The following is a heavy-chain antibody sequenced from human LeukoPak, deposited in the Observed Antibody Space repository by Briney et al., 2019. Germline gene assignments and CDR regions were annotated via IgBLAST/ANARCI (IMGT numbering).Heavy chain of an antibody. Sequence: PVGSLRLSCAASGFTFSVYAMSWVRQAPGKGLEWVSAISGSGGSTYYTESVKGRFTISRDNSKNTLYLQMNSLRDEDTAVYYCAKDNWGSPDYWGQGTLVTVSS. D-gene: IGHD7-27*01. CDR1: GFTFSVYA. CDR2: ISGSGGST. CDR3: AKDNWGSPDY. J-gene: IGHJ4*02. V-gene: IGHV3-23*01.